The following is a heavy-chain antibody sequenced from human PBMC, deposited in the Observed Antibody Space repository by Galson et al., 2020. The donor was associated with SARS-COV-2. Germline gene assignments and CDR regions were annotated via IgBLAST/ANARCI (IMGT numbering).Heavy chain of an antibody. Sequence: GESLKISCAASGFTFSSYAMSWVRQAPGKGLEWVSAISGSGGSTYYADSVKGRFTISRDNSKNTLYLQMNSLRAEDTAVYYCAKSAVSKVVVAASGYWGQGTLVTVSS. V-gene: IGHV3-23*01. CDR3: AKSAVSKVVVAASGY. CDR2: ISGSGGST. D-gene: IGHD2-15*01. CDR1: GFTFSSYA. J-gene: IGHJ4*02.